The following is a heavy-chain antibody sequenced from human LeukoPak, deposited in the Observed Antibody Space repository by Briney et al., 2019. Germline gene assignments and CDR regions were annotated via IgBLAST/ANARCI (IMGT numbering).Heavy chain of an antibody. J-gene: IGHJ4*02. CDR3: AREWDQ. CDR2: ISSSSSNI. Sequence: GGSLRLSCAASGFXFSTYSMNWVRQAPGMGLEWISYISSSSSNIYHADSVKGRFTISRDNAKNSLYLQMNSLRDEDTAVYYCAREWDQWGQGTLVTVSS. V-gene: IGHV3-48*02. CDR1: GFXFSTYS. D-gene: IGHD1-26*01.